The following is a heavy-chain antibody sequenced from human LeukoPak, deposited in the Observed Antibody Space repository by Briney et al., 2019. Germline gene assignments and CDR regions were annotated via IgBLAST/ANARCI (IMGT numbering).Heavy chain of an antibody. D-gene: IGHD1-26*01. CDR2: IYYSGST. Sequence: PSETLSLTCTVSGVSISSYYWSWIRQPPGKGLEWIGYIYYSGSTNYNPSLKSRVTISVDTSKNQFPLKLSSVTAADTAVYYCAREADTSLSYWGQGTLVTVSS. J-gene: IGHJ4*02. CDR1: GVSISSYY. CDR3: AREADTSLSY. V-gene: IGHV4-59*01.